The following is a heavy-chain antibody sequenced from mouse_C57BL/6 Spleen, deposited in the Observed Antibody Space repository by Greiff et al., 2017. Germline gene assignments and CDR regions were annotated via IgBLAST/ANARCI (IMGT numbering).Heavy chain of an antibody. CDR2: INPSSGYT. J-gene: IGHJ4*01. CDR3: ARGKDLGYAMDY. Sequence: QVQLKESGAELAKPGDSVKLSCKASGYTFTSYWMHWVKQRPGQGLEWIGYINPSSGYTKYNQKFKDKATLTADKSYSTAYMQLSSLTYEDSAVYYCARGKDLGYAMDYWGQGTSVTVSS. CDR1: GYTFTSYW. V-gene: IGHV1-7*01.